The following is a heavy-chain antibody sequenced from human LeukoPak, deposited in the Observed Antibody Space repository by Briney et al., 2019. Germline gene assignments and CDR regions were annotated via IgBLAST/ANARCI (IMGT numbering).Heavy chain of an antibody. CDR1: GGTFSSYA. V-gene: IGHV1-69*04. Sequence: GASVKVSCKASGGTFSSYAISWVRQAPGQGLEWMGRIIPILGIANYAQKFQGRVTIIADKSTSTAYMELSSLRSEDTAVYYCAREVQIPLAAAASRYYYYYGMDVWGQGTTVTVSS. D-gene: IGHD6-13*01. J-gene: IGHJ6*02. CDR3: AREVQIPLAAAASRYYYYYGMDV. CDR2: IIPILGIA.